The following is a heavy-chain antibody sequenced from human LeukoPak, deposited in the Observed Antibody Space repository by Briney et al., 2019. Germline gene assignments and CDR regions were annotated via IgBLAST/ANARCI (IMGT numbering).Heavy chain of an antibody. J-gene: IGHJ4*02. CDR3: AKAGALAVAGNFDY. V-gene: IGHV3-23*01. CDR2: ISGSGGST. CDR1: GFTFSSYA. Sequence: PGGSLRLSCAASGFTFSSYAMSWVRQAPGKGLEWVSAISGSGGSTYYADSVKGRFTISRDNSKNTLYLQMNSLRAEDAAVYYCAKAGALAVAGNFDYWGQGTLVTVSS. D-gene: IGHD6-19*01.